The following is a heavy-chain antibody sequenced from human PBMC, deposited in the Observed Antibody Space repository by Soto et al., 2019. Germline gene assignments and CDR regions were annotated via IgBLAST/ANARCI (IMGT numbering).Heavy chain of an antibody. CDR2: ISAYNGNT. CDR3: ARSEGDSSGWYARTYYFDY. J-gene: IGHJ4*02. CDR1: GYTFTSYG. D-gene: IGHD6-19*01. Sequence: ASVKVSCKASGYTFTSYGISWVRQAPGQGLEGMGWISAYNGNTNYAQKLQGRVTMTTDTSTSTAYMELRSLRSDDTAVYYCARSEGDSSGWYARTYYFDYWGQGXLVTVSS. V-gene: IGHV1-18*04.